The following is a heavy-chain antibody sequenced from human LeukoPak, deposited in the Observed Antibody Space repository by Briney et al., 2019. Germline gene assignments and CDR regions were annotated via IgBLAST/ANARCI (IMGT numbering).Heavy chain of an antibody. CDR2: ISSNGGST. V-gene: IGHV3-64*01. CDR3: ARASYLGLAFDI. D-gene: IGHD2-21*01. J-gene: IGHJ3*02. Sequence: PGGSLRLSCAASGPAFSSYAMHWVRQAPGKGLEYVSAISSNGGSTYYANSVKGRFTISRDNSKNTLYLQMGSLRAEDMAVYYCARASYLGLAFDIWGQGTMVTVSS. CDR1: GPAFSSYA.